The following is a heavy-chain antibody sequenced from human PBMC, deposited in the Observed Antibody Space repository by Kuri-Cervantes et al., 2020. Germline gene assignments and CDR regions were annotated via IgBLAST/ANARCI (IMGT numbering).Heavy chain of an antibody. V-gene: IGHV3-30-3*01. D-gene: IGHD2-2*01. J-gene: IGHJ4*02. CDR3: ARDRRGTYCSSTNCYLR. CDR2: ISYDGSNK. CDR1: GFTFSSYA. Sequence: GESLKISCAASGFTFSSYAMHWVRQAPGKGLEWVAVISYDGSNKYYADSVKGRFTISRDNSKNTLYLRTNSLRAEDTAVYYCARDRRGTYCSSTNCYLRWGQGTLVTVSS.